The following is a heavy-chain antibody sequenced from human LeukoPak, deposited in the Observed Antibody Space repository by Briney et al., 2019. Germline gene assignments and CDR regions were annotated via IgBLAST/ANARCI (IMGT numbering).Heavy chain of an antibody. Sequence: ASVTVSCKASGYTFSSYGVIWVRQAPGQGLEWMGWISTFNGNTNYAQKLQGRVTMTTDTSTSTAAMELRSLRSDDTAVYYCARVLPQGPYYYYGMDVWGQGTTVTVSS. CDR3: ARVLPQGPYYYYGMDV. CDR1: GYTFSSYG. V-gene: IGHV1-18*01. CDR2: ISTFNGNT. J-gene: IGHJ6*02. D-gene: IGHD3-10*01.